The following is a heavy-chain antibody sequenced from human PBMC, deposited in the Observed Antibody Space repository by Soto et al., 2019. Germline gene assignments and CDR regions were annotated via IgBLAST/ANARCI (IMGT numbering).Heavy chain of an antibody. J-gene: IGHJ3*02. CDR2: ISAYNGNT. D-gene: IGHD6-19*01. Sequence: SVRVSCKASGYTFTTYGISCLRQARGQGLEWMGWISAYNGNTNYAQKLQGRVTMTTDTSTSTAYMELRSLRSDDTAVYYCARDSSGWYDAFDIWGQGTMVTVSS. CDR3: ARDSSGWYDAFDI. V-gene: IGHV1-18*04. CDR1: GYTFTTYG.